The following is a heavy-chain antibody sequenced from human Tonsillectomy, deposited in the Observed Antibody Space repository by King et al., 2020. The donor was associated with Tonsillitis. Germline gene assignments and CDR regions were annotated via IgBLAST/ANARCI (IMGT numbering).Heavy chain of an antibody. D-gene: IGHD4-23*01. CDR3: ARSGCDYGDNRSFAY. CDR2: ISAYNANT. V-gene: IGHV1-18*04. J-gene: IGHJ4*02. Sequence: QLVQSGAEVKKPGASVKVSCKASGYSFTSYGMSWVRQAPGQGLEWMGWISAYNANTNHAQKLQGRVTMATDTSTSTAFMELRSLRSDDTAVYYCARSGCDYGDNRSFAYWGQGSLVTVSS. CDR1: GYSFTSYG.